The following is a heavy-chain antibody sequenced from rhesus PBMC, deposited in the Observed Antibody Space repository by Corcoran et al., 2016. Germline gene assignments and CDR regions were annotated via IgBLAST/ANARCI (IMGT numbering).Heavy chain of an antibody. Sequence: EVQLAEAGGGLVQLGGSLRLSCAVSGFTFSGYEMHWVRQAPGKWLESVSIIGGDSSFTLYTDSVKGRFTISRGNAKNSLSLQMDSLRAEDTAAYYCARRLCGNALDSWGQGVVVTVSS. J-gene: IGHJ6*01. V-gene: IGHV3-115*02. D-gene: IGHD2-39*01. CDR1: GFTFSGYE. CDR2: IGGDSSFT. CDR3: ARRLCGNALDS.